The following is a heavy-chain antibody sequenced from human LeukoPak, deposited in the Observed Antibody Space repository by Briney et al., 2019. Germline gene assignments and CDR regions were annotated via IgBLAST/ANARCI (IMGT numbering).Heavy chain of an antibody. D-gene: IGHD5-12*01. CDR3: ARESGLTDNWLDS. J-gene: IGHJ5*01. V-gene: IGHV1-8*01. CDR1: GYSFTTHD. CDR2: MNPNSGKS. Sequence: ASVNVSFTASGYSFTTHDINWVRQSPGQGLEGMGWMNPNSGKSGYAQKFQGRVTMTRDTSISTVYMELSSLGSDDTAVYYCARESGLTDNWLDSWGQGTLVIVSS.